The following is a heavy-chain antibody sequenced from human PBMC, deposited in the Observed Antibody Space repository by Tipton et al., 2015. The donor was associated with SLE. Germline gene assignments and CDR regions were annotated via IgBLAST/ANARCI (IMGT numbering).Heavy chain of an antibody. V-gene: IGHV4-4*02. Sequence: TLSLTCTVSGGSIRTSNWWTWVRQSPGKGLEWLGGIFHNGHTNYNPSLRSRLTGSVDESKDQFSLKLSSVTAADTAMYYCARDRAAGTYSGYDYWGQGTLVTVSS. CDR3: ARDRAAGTYSGYDY. CDR1: GGSIRTSNW. CDR2: IFHNGHT. J-gene: IGHJ4*02. D-gene: IGHD1-26*01.